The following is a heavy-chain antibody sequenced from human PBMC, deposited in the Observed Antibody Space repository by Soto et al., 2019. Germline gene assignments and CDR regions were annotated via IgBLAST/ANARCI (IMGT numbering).Heavy chain of an antibody. CDR3: ARGGTSGWLKGAYDV. V-gene: IGHV1-69*01. D-gene: IGHD6-19*01. J-gene: IGHJ3*01. Sequence: QVQLVQSGAEVKKPGSSVKVSCKASGGTLNKHAITWVRRAPGEGLEWLGGIIPMFGIPNYSQKFQGRVKITADDSTNTSHMELNSLTSDDTAVYYCARGGTSGWLKGAYDVWGQVTMVTVSS. CDR2: IIPMFGIP. CDR1: GGTLNKHA.